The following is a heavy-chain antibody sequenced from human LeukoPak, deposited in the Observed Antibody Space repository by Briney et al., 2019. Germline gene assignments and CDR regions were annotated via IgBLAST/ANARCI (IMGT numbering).Heavy chain of an antibody. V-gene: IGHV3-30*02. CDR2: IRYDGSNK. J-gene: IGHJ6*03. CDR1: GFTFSSYG. CDR3: AKADRHYYYYMDV. Sequence: GGSLRLSCAASGFTFSSYGMHWVRQAPGKGLEWVAFIRYDGSNKYYADSVKGRFTISRDNSKNTLYLQMNSLRAEDTAVYYCAKADRHYYYYMDVWGKGTTVTVSS.